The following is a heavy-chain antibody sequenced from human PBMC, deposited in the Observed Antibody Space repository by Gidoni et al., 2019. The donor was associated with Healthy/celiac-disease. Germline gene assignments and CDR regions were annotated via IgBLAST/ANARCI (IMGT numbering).Heavy chain of an antibody. CDR3: ARIDRIAAHAFDI. Sequence: QVTLKESGPVLVKPTETLTLTCTVPGFSLSNARLGVSWIRQPPGKALEWLAHIFSNDEKSYSTPLKSRLTISKDTSKSQVVLTMTNMDPVDTATYYCARIDRIAAHAFDIWGQGTMVTVSS. J-gene: IGHJ3*02. CDR2: IFSNDEK. CDR1: GFSLSNARLG. D-gene: IGHD6-6*01. V-gene: IGHV2-26*01.